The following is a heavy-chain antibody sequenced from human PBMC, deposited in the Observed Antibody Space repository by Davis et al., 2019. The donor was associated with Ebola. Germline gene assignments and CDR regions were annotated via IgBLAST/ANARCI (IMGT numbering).Heavy chain of an antibody. CDR1: GFTFSSYG. CDR3: ARESLYYDILTGYSDY. V-gene: IGHV3-33*01. Sequence: PGGSLRLSCAASGFTFSSYGMHWVRQAPGKGLEWVAVIWYDGSNKYYADSVKGRFTISRDNSKNTLYLQMNSLRAEDTAVYYCARESLYYDILTGYSDYWGQGTLVTVSS. CDR2: IWYDGSNK. J-gene: IGHJ4*02. D-gene: IGHD3-9*01.